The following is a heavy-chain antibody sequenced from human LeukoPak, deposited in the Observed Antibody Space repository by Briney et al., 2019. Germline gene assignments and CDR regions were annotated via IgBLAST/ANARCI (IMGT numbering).Heavy chain of an antibody. Sequence: PSETLSLTCAVYGGSFSGYYWSWIRQPPGKGLEWIGEINHSGSTNYNPSLKSRVTISVDTSKNQFSLKLSSVTAADTAVYYCARYYYGSGSLNWFDPWGQGTLVTVSS. CDR2: INHSGST. J-gene: IGHJ5*02. CDR1: GGSFSGYY. V-gene: IGHV4-34*01. CDR3: ARYYYGSGSLNWFDP. D-gene: IGHD3-10*01.